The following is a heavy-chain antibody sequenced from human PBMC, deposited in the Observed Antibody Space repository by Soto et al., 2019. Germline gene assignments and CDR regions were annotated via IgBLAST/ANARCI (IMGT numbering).Heavy chain of an antibody. D-gene: IGHD3-3*02. Sequence: ERQLLESGGNLVQPGGSLRLSCAASGLTFGAYAMTWVRQAPGKGLEWVSTISGNGDDPFYADSVRGRFTISRDNFNNIHYLQMDSLRADDTAVYYCANGGHFSHYDLWGRGTRVTVSS. V-gene: IGHV3-23*01. J-gene: IGHJ2*01. CDR2: ISGNGDDP. CDR3: ANGGHFSHYDL. CDR1: GLTFGAYA.